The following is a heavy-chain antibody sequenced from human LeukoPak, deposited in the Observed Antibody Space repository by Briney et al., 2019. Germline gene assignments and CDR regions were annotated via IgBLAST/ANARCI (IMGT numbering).Heavy chain of an antibody. J-gene: IGHJ4*02. CDR3: ARDGDSDSIDF. Sequence: GGSLRLSCAASGFSFSSHSMNWVRQAPGKGLEWVSFISSSSSYIYYADSVKGRFTISRDNAKNSLFLQMNSLRAEDTAVYYCARDGDSDSIDFWGQGTLVTVSS. D-gene: IGHD4-17*01. CDR1: GFSFSSHS. CDR2: ISSSSSYI. V-gene: IGHV3-21*01.